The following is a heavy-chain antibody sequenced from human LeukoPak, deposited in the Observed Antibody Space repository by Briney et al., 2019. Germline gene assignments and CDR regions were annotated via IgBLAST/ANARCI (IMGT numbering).Heavy chain of an antibody. CDR3: AKGPMTTVTTGHLYYYYNMDV. CDR1: GLTFSNYA. Sequence: GGSLRLSCAAYGLTFSNYAMSWVRQTPGKGLEWVSSISGSGDNTYSADSVRGRFTISRDKSKDTLFLQMNSLRAEDTAVYYCAKGPMTTVTTGHLYYYYNMDVWGKGTTVTVSS. D-gene: IGHD4-11*01. V-gene: IGHV3-23*01. J-gene: IGHJ6*03. CDR2: ISGSGDNT.